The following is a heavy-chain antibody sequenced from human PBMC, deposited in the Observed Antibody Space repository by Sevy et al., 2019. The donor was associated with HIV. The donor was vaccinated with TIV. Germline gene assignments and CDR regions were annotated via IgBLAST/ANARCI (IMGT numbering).Heavy chain of an antibody. CDR3: ARRRITIFGVVSPGWFDP. CDR1: GGSISSSSYY. V-gene: IGHV4-39*01. D-gene: IGHD3-3*01. J-gene: IGHJ5*02. CDR2: IYYSGST. Sequence: SETSLTCTVSGGSISSSSYYWGWIRQPPGKGLEWIGSIYYSGSTYYNPSLKSRVTISVDTSKNQFSLKLSSVTAADTAVYYCARRRITIFGVVSPGWFDPWGQGTLVTVSS.